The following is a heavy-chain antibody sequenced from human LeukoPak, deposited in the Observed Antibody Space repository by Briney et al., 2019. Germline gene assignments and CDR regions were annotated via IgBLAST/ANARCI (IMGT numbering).Heavy chain of an antibody. J-gene: IGHJ4*02. CDR1: GGSISSSSYY. CDR2: IYHSGST. Sequence: SETLSLTCTVSGGSISSSSYYWGWIRQPPGKGLEWIGSIYHSGSTYYNPSLKSRVTISVDTSKNQFSLKLSSVTAADTAVYYCARAAGDIAFDYWGQGTLVTVSS. CDR3: ARAAGDIAFDY. D-gene: IGHD5-12*01. V-gene: IGHV4-39*07.